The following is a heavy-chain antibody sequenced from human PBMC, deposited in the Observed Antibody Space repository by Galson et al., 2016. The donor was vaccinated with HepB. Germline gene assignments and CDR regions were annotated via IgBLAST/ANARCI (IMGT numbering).Heavy chain of an antibody. J-gene: IGHJ6*04. CDR2: ISGSGGST. Sequence: SLRLSCAASGFTFSSYAMSWVRQAPGKGLEWVPGISGSGGSTYYADSVKGRFTISRDNSKNTLYLQMNSLTADDTAIYYCVQGSTAPAVWGKGTTVTVSS. D-gene: IGHD2-2*01. CDR3: VQGSTAPAV. CDR1: GFTFSSYA. V-gene: IGHV3-23*01.